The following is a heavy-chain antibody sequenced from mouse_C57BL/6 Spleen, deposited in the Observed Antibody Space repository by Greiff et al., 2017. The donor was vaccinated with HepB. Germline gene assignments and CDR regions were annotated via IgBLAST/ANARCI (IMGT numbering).Heavy chain of an antibody. CDR1: GYAFSSYW. J-gene: IGHJ1*03. V-gene: IGHV1-80*01. CDR3: ARCYYGSSYVPLYFDV. Sequence: VQLQQSGAELVKPGASVKISCKASGYAFSSYWMNWVKQRPGKGLEWIGQIYPGDGDTNYNGKFKGKATLTADKSSSTAYMQLSSLTSEDSAVYFCARCYYGSSYVPLYFDVWGTGTTVTVSS. CDR2: IYPGDGDT. D-gene: IGHD1-1*01.